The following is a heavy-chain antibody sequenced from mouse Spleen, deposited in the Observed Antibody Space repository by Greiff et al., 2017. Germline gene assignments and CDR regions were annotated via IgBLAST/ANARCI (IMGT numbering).Heavy chain of an antibody. D-gene: IGHD1-1*01. J-gene: IGHJ4*01. V-gene: IGHV14-4*01. CDR3: TTVDYAMDY. CDR1: GFNIKDDY. Sequence: VQLQQSGAELVRPGASVKLSCTASGFNIKDDYMHWVKQRPEQGLEWIGWIDPENGDTEYASKFQGKATITADTSSDTAYLQLSSLTSEDTAVYYCTTVDYAMDYWGQGTSVTVSS. CDR2: IDPENGDT.